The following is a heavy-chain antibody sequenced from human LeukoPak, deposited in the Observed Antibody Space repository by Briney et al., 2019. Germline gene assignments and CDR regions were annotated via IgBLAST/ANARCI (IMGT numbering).Heavy chain of an antibody. J-gene: IGHJ3*02. CDR3: ARGSDAFDI. Sequence: PSETLSLTCTVSGGSISSGDYSWSWIRQPPGQGLEWIGYIYYSGSTYYNPSLKSRVTISVDTSKNQFSLKLSSVTAADTAVYYCARGSDAFDIWGQGTMVTVSS. V-gene: IGHV4-30-4*01. CDR1: GGSISSGDYS. CDR2: IYYSGST.